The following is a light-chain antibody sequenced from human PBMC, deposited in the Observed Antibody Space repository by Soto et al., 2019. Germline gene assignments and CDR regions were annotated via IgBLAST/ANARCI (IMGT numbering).Light chain of an antibody. Sequence: QSALTQPPSASGSPGQSVTISCTGTSSDVGSYNYVSWYQQHPGKAPKLMIYEVTKRPSGVPDRFSGSKSGNTASLTVPGLLAADEVDYYCTTYAGSNTFGSFATGTKVTV. CDR1: SSDVGSYNY. CDR3: TTYAGSNTFGS. J-gene: IGLJ1*01. V-gene: IGLV2-8*01. CDR2: EVT.